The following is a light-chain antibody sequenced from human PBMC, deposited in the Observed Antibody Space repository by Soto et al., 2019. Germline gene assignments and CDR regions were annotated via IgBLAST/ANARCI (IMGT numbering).Light chain of an antibody. CDR1: QTISTL. CDR2: KAS. CDR3: QQYSTYPWT. V-gene: IGKV1-5*03. Sequence: DIQMTQSPSTLSASVGDRVTITCRASQTISTLLAWYQQRPGKAPNLLIYKASSLECGVPSRFSGSGSGTEFTLTISSLQHDDFATYFCQQYSTYPWTFGQGTKVEVK. J-gene: IGKJ1*01.